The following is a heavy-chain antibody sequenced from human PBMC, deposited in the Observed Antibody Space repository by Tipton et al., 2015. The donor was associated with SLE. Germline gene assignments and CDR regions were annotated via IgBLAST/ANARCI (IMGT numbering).Heavy chain of an antibody. CDR1: GGTFSSYA. CDR2: IIRILGTA. V-gene: IGHV1-69*13. D-gene: IGHD6-13*01. J-gene: IGHJ6*02. Sequence: QSGAEVKKPGSSVKVSCKASGGTFSSYAISWVRLAPGQGLEWMGRIIRILGTANYAQKLQGRVTITADDSTSTAYMELSSLRSEESAMYYCARLSSSWYYCGMDVWGQGTRVSVSS. CDR3: ARLSSSWYYCGMDV.